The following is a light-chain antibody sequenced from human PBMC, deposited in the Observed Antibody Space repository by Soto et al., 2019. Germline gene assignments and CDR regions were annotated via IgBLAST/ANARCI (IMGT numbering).Light chain of an antibody. V-gene: IGKV4-1*01. CDR3: QQYYSSPYT. Sequence: DIVMTQSPDSLAVSLGERATINCRSSQPVLYSSNNKNYLAWYQHKPGQPPKLLIYWASTRESGVPDRFSGSGSGTDFTLTISSLQAEDVAVYYCQQYYSSPYTFGQGTKLEIK. CDR1: QPVLYSSNNKNY. J-gene: IGKJ2*01. CDR2: WAS.